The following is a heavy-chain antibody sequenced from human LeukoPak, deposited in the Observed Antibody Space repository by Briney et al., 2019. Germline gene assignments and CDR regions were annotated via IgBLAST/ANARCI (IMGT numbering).Heavy chain of an antibody. CDR2: ITTGGPNT. V-gene: IGHV3-23*01. Sequence: SGGSLRLSCAASGFTFSNAWMSWVRQAPGKGLKWVSTITTGGPNTYYADSVKGRFTVSRDDSKNTLYLQMNSLRAEDTAVYYCAKDGGLWVSAHWGDSWGRGTLVTVSS. CDR3: AKDGGLWVSAHWGDS. CDR1: GFTFSNAW. D-gene: IGHD7-27*01. J-gene: IGHJ4*02.